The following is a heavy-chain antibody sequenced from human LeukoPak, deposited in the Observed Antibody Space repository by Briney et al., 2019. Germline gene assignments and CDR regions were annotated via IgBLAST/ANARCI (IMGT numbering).Heavy chain of an antibody. Sequence: TGGSLRLSCAASGFTFSSYGMHWVRQAPGKGLEWVAFIRYDGSNKYYADSVKGRFTISRDNSKNTLYLQMNSLRAEDTAVYYCARDGGKQQLGPAYGMDVWGQGTTVTVSS. CDR3: ARDGGKQQLGPAYGMDV. CDR2: IRYDGSNK. V-gene: IGHV3-30*02. CDR1: GFTFSSYG. D-gene: IGHD6-13*01. J-gene: IGHJ6*02.